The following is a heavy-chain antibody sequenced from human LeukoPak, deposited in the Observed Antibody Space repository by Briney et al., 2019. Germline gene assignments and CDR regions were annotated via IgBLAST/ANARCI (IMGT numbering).Heavy chain of an antibody. CDR3: ARGHMVEATMDSFDI. Sequence: GGSLRLSFAASGFTFDDYGMSWVRQAPGKGLEWFSGINWNGGSTGYADSVKGRFTISRDNAKNSLYLQMNSLRAEDTAVYYCARGHMVEATMDSFDIWGQGTMVTVSS. V-gene: IGHV3-20*03. J-gene: IGHJ3*02. CDR2: INWNGGST. CDR1: GFTFDDYG. D-gene: IGHD1-26*01.